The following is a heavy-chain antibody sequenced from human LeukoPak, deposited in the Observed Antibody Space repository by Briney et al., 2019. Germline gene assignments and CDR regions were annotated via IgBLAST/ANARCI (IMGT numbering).Heavy chain of an antibody. V-gene: IGHV6-1*01. CDR3: ARDRGSIAAAGIIVWFDP. D-gene: IGHD6-13*01. CDR1: GDSVSSNSAA. J-gene: IGHJ5*02. Sequence: SQTLSLTCAISGDSVSSNSAAWNWIRQSPSRGLEWLGRTYYRSKWYNDYAVSVKSRITINPDTSKNQFSLQLNSVTPEDTAVYYCARDRGSIAAAGIIVWFDPWGQGTLVTVSS. CDR2: TYYRSKWYN.